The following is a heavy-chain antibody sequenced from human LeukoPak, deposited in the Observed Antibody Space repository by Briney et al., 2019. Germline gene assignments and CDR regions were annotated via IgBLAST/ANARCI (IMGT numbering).Heavy chain of an antibody. CDR1: GYSLSQYG. CDR3: ARDGSGRSPYENPFDP. Sequence: GSVKVSCKASGYSLSQYGITWVRQAPGQGLEWMGGISGYTGDTVSPQKVQDRVTLTTDASTNTAYLELRSLTSGDTAVYYCARDGSGRSPYENPFDPWGQGTLVTVSS. V-gene: IGHV1-18*01. D-gene: IGHD1-26*01. CDR2: ISGYTGDT. J-gene: IGHJ5*02.